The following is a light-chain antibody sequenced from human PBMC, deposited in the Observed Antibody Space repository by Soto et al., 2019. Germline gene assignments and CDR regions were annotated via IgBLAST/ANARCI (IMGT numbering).Light chain of an antibody. J-gene: IGKJ1*01. CDR3: QQSYSTPPT. V-gene: IGKV1-39*01. Sequence: IEVTQSPSSLAASLGDRVTITCRASQTIGTYVNWYRQKSGAAPELLIDDASTLQSGVPSRFSGSGSGTDFTLTISSLQPEDFATYYCQQSYSTPPTFGQGTKVDIK. CDR1: QTIGTY. CDR2: DAS.